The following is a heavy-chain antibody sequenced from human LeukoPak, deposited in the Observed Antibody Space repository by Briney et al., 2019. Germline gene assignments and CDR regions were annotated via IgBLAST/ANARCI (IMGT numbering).Heavy chain of an antibody. D-gene: IGHD6-19*01. CDR2: INPNSGGT. V-gene: IGHV1-2*02. Sequence: ASVKVSCKASGYSFTSHDINWVRQAPGQGLEWMGWINPNSGGTNYAQKFQGRVTMTRDTSISTAYMELSRLRSDDTAVYYCARVWSSGWYWGYFQHWGQGTLVTVSS. J-gene: IGHJ1*01. CDR1: GYSFTSHD. CDR3: ARVWSSGWYWGYFQH.